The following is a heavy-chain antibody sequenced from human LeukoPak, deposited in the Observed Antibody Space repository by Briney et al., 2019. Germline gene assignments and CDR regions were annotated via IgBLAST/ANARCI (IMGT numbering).Heavy chain of an antibody. D-gene: IGHD6-19*01. CDR1: GFTFSSYS. Sequence: GGSLRLSCAASGFTFSSYSMNWVRQAPGKGLEWVSSISSSSSYIYYADSVKGRFTISRDNAKNSLYLQMNSLKAEDTAVYYCARDPLSSGWYGIVSSGFGYWGQGTLVTVSS. CDR3: ARDPLSSGWYGIVSSGFGY. J-gene: IGHJ4*02. CDR2: ISSSSSYI. V-gene: IGHV3-21*01.